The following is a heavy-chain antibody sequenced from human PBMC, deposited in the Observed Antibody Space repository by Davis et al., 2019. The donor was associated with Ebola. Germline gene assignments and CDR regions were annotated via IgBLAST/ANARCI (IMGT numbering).Heavy chain of an antibody. V-gene: IGHV1-2*02. J-gene: IGHJ4*02. CDR3: ARARGYSNYPFDF. CDR1: GYTFTGNY. D-gene: IGHD4-11*01. CDR2: INPDRGGT. Sequence: ASVKVSCKASGYTFTGNYMHWVRQAPGQGLEWMGWINPDRGGTNYAQKFQGRVTMTRDTSLSTAYMELSRLRSDDTAVFYCARARGYSNYPFDFWGQGTLVTVSS.